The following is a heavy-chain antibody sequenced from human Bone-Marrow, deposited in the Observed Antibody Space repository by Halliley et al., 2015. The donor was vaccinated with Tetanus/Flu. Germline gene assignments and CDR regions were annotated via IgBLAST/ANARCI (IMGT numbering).Heavy chain of an antibody. CDR1: GGSISGYF. Sequence: TLSLTCTVSGGSISGYFWSWMRQPPGRGLEWLGYMYYSGATNYNPSLKSRATISIDTSKNQLSLNLRSVTATDTAVYYCARGGPTNRSARAHDYLGQGTRVTVSS. CDR2: MYYSGAT. D-gene: IGHD2-15*01. CDR3: ARGGPTNRSARAHDY. V-gene: IGHV4-59*01. J-gene: IGHJ4*02.